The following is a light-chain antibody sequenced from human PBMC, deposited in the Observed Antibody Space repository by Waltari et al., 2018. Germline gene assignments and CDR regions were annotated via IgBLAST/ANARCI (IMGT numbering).Light chain of an antibody. CDR1: SSDVGGYNY. J-gene: IGLJ3*02. CDR3: SSYTDSSPWV. Sequence: QSALTQPASVSGSPGQSITISCTGTSSDVGGYNYVSWYQQHPGQAPKLIIYDISNRPSGFSNRFSGSKSGNTASLTISGLQSDDEANYYCSSYTDSSPWVFGGGTKLTVL. V-gene: IGLV2-14*03. CDR2: DIS.